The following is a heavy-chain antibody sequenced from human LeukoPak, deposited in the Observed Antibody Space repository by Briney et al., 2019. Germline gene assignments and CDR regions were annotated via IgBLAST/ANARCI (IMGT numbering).Heavy chain of an antibody. V-gene: IGHV3-30-3*01. Sequence: GGSLRLSCAASGFTFSSYAMHWVRQAPGKGLEWVAVISYDGSNKYYADSVKGRFTISRDNSKNTLYLQMNSLRAEDTAVYYCARDTVTNFDYWGQGTLVTVSS. CDR2: ISYDGSNK. D-gene: IGHD4-17*01. CDR1: GFTFSSYA. CDR3: ARDTVTNFDY. J-gene: IGHJ4*02.